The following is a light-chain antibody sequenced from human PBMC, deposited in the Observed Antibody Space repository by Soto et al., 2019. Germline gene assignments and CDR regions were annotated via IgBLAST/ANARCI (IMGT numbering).Light chain of an antibody. J-gene: IGLJ2*01. CDR3: QAWDSTTVV. CDR1: RLGDKY. V-gene: IGLV3-1*01. CDR2: LDT. Sequence: SYELTQPPSVSVSPGQTASITCSGDRLGDKYVCWYQQRPGQSPLLIIYLDTQRPSGIPERFSGSNSGNTATLTISGTQAMDEADYYCQAWDSTTVVFGGGTKVTVL.